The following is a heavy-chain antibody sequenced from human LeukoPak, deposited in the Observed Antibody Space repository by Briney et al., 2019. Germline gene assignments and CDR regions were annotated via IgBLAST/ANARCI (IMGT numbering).Heavy chain of an antibody. CDR1: GYSFTSYW. J-gene: IGHJ3*02. CDR3: ARQLTYYYDSSGYLDAFDI. CDR2: IYPGDSDT. D-gene: IGHD3-22*01. Sequence: GESLKISCKGSGYSFTSYWIGWVRQMPGKGLEWMGIIYPGDSDTRYSPPFQGQVTISADKSISTAYLQWSSLKASDTAMYYCARQLTYYYDSSGYLDAFDIWGQGTMVTVSS. V-gene: IGHV5-51*01.